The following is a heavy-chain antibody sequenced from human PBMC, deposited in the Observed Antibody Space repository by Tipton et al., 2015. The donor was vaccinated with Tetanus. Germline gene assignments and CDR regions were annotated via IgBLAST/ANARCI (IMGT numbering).Heavy chain of an antibody. CDR3: VGPYRSRTGSKMITYIGF. CDR2: IYPGDSDT. D-gene: IGHD3-16*01. J-gene: IGHJ4*02. CDR1: GYTFANLW. Sequence: VQLVQSGAEVRESGESLKISCKASGYTFANLWIGWVRQMPGKGLEWMGIIYPGDSDTRYSPSFQGQVTISADRSINTAYLQWSSLKASDSAIYYCVGPYRSRTGSKMITYIGFWGQGTLVTVSS. V-gene: IGHV5-51*01.